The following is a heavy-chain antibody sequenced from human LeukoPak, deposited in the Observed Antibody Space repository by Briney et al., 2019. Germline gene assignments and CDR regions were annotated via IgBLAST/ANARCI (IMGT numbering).Heavy chain of an antibody. J-gene: IGHJ2*01. CDR3: ARTEANDRADGNFDL. V-gene: IGHV1-2*06. CDR1: GYTFTAYY. CDR2: INPNSGVT. D-gene: IGHD1-1*01. Sequence: ASVRVSCKASGYTFTAYYIQWVRQAPGQGLEWMGRINPNSGVTNYAPKFQGRVTMTRDTSISTAFLELSGLRSDDTAIYYCARTEANDRADGNFDLWGRGTVLVVSS.